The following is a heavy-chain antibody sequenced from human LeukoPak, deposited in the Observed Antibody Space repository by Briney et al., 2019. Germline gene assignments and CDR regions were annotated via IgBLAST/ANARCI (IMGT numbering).Heavy chain of an antibody. Sequence: SETLSLTCAVYGGSFSGYYWSWIRQPPGKGLEWIGYIYYSGSTNYNPSLKSRVTISVDTSKNQFSLKLSSVTAADTAVYYCARDHRTVPGRYFDLWGRGTLVTVSS. CDR2: IYYSGST. D-gene: IGHD4-17*01. CDR1: GGSFSGYY. CDR3: ARDHRTVPGRYFDL. V-gene: IGHV4-59*01. J-gene: IGHJ2*01.